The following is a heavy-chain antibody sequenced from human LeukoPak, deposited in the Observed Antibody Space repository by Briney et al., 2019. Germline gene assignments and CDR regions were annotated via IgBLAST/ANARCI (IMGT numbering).Heavy chain of an antibody. V-gene: IGHV6-1*01. J-gene: IGHJ6*02. Sequence: SQSLSLTCAISRDSVSSNSDAWNWLRQSPSRGLEWLGRTYYRYTWYNDYEVSARIRITIKPDTSKNQFSLQLHSVTPDDTAVYYCARERVQQLAPNYYYYYGMDVWGQGTTVTVSS. CDR3: ARERVQQLAPNYYYYYGMDV. D-gene: IGHD6-13*01. CDR2: TYYRYTWYN. CDR1: RDSVSSNSDA.